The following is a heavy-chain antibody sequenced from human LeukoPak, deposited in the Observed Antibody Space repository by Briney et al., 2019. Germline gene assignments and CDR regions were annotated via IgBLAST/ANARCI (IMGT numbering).Heavy chain of an antibody. J-gene: IGHJ4*02. V-gene: IGHV3-30*04. D-gene: IGHD1-26*01. Sequence: GGSLRLSCAASGFTFSNYPMHWVRQAPGKGLEWVALISYDGSNKYYADSVKGRFTISRDNSKNTLYLQMNSLRAEDTAVYYCARGSGSYLYYFDSWGLGTLVTVSS. CDR2: ISYDGSNK. CDR1: GFTFSNYP. CDR3: ARGSGSYLYYFDS.